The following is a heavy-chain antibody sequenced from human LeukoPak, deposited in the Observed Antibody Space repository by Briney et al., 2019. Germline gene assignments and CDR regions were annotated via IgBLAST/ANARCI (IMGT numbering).Heavy chain of an antibody. J-gene: IGHJ4*02. Sequence: PGGSLRLSCAASGFTFSSYGMHWVRQAPGKGLEGVAFIRYDGSNKYYADSVNGRFNISRDNSENTLYLQMNSLRAEDTAVYYCASVYYYDSSGYSTYCFDYWGQGTLVTVSS. D-gene: IGHD3-22*01. CDR3: ASVYYYDSSGYSTYCFDY. V-gene: IGHV3-30*02. CDR1: GFTFSSYG. CDR2: IRYDGSNK.